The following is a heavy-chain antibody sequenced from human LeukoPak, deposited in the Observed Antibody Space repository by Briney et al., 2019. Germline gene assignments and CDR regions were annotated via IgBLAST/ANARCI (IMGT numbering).Heavy chain of an antibody. CDR3: ARGSGWYKY. Sequence: PGGSLRLSCEASGFTFSSYSMNWVRQAPGKGLEWVANINQDGSEKDYVDSVKGRFTISRDTAKNSLYLQMNSLRAEDTAVYYCARGSGWYKYWGQGTLVTVSS. CDR2: INQDGSEK. D-gene: IGHD6-19*01. V-gene: IGHV3-7*01. J-gene: IGHJ4*02. CDR1: GFTFSSYS.